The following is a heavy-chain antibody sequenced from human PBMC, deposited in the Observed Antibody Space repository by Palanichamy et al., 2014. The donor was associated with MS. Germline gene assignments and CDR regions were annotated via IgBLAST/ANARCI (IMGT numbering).Heavy chain of an antibody. J-gene: IGHJ5*02. Sequence: QLQLQESGPGLVKPSETLSLTCTVSGSSISRSNYYWGWIRQPPGKGLEWIGGIYYDGSTYYNPSLKSRVTMSVDTSKNHFSLKVTSVTAADTAVYYCARGGQYYDFWSGYQPKWFDPWGQGTLVTISS. V-gene: IGHV4-39*07. CDR1: GSSISRSNYY. D-gene: IGHD3-3*01. CDR2: IYYDGST. CDR3: ARGGQYYDFWSGYQPKWFDP.